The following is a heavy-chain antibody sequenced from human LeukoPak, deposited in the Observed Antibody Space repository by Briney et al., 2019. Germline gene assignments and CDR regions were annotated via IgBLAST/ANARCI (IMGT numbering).Heavy chain of an antibody. V-gene: IGHV1-18*01. CDR3: ARVGSSGWYYYYYGMDV. Sequence: ASVKVSCKASGYTFTNYGITWVRQAPGQGLEWMGWISAYNGNTNYAQKLQGRVTMTRNTSISTAYMELSSLRSEDTAVYYCARVGSSGWYYYYYGMDVWGQGTTVTVSS. CDR2: ISAYNGNT. D-gene: IGHD6-19*01. J-gene: IGHJ6*02. CDR1: GYTFTNYG.